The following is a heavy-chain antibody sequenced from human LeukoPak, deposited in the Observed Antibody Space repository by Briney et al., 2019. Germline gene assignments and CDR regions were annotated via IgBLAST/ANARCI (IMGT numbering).Heavy chain of an antibody. J-gene: IGHJ4*02. V-gene: IGHV1-2*02. CDR2: INPNSGDT. CDR1: GYTFTDYY. Sequence: GASVKVSCQASGYTFTDYYMHWVRQAPGQGLEWMGWINPNSGDTNYAQKFQGRVTITRDTSISTAYMELSRLRSDDTAVYYCARDLISRYSGYDYDPFFADDYWGQGTLVTVSS. D-gene: IGHD5-12*01. CDR3: ARDLISRYSGYDYDPFFADDY.